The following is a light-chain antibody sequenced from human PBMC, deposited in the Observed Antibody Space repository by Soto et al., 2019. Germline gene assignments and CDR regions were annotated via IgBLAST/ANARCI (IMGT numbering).Light chain of an antibody. CDR3: CSYAGSRTHVL. V-gene: IGLV2-23*02. Sequence: QSALTQPASVSGSPGQSITISCIGTSSDVGSYNLVSWYQQHPGKAPKVLIYEVSERPSGVSNRFSGSKSGNTASLTISGRQAEDVAEYYCCSYAGSRTHVLFGGGTKVTVL. CDR2: EVS. J-gene: IGLJ2*01. CDR1: SSDVGSYNL.